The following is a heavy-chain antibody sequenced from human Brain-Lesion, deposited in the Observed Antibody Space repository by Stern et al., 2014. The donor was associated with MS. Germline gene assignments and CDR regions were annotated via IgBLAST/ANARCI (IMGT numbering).Heavy chain of an antibody. J-gene: IGHJ4*02. CDR1: GFTFSAYG. Sequence: KLGESVGGVVQPGRSLRLSRAASGFTFSAYGMHWVRHAPGTGLEWVAVIWFDGSTKYYADSVKGRFTISRDNSKNTLYLQLNSLRAEDTAVFYCARGLYYFDYWGRGTLVTVSS. CDR2: IWFDGSTK. V-gene: IGHV3-33*01. CDR3: ARGLYYFDY.